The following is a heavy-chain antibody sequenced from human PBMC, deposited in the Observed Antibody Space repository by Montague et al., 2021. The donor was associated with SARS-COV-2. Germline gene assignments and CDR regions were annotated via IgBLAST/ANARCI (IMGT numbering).Heavy chain of an antibody. J-gene: IGHJ4*02. Sequence: SETLSLTCAVYSGSLSGYYWSWIRQAPGKELEWIGEINYSGDTYYNPSLTSRVTISMDTSESQFSLKMTSVTAADTAVYYCARLESSRWFFDYWGQGTLVTVSS. CDR1: SGSLSGYY. CDR2: INYSGDT. D-gene: IGHD4-23*01. V-gene: IGHV4-34*01. CDR3: ARLESSRWFFDY.